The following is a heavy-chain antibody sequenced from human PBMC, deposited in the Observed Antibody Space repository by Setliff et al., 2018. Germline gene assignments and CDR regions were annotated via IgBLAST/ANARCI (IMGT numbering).Heavy chain of an antibody. CDR2: ISWNSGSI. J-gene: IGHJ6*02. D-gene: IGHD5-18*01. CDR3: AKDKSHRGYSYYGMDV. Sequence: GGSLRLSCAASGFTFDDYAMHWVRQAPGKGLGWVSGISWNSGSIGYADSVKGRFTISRDNAKNSLYLQMNSLRAEDTALYYCAKDKSHRGYSYYGMDVWGQGTTVTVSS. CDR1: GFTFDDYA. V-gene: IGHV3-9*01.